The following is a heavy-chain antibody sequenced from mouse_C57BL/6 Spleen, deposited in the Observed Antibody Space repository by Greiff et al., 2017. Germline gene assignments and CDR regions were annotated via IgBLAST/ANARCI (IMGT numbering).Heavy chain of an antibody. D-gene: IGHD1-1*01. V-gene: IGHV1-78*01. Sequence: QVQLKESGPELVKPGASVKISCKVSGYTFTDHTIHWMKQRPEQGLEWIGYIYPRDGSTKYNEKFKGKAPLTADKSSSTAYMQLNSLTSEDSAVYFCARGNYYGSTYWYFDVWGTGTTVTVSS. J-gene: IGHJ1*03. CDR1: GYTFTDHT. CDR3: ARGNYYGSTYWYFDV. CDR2: IYPRDGST.